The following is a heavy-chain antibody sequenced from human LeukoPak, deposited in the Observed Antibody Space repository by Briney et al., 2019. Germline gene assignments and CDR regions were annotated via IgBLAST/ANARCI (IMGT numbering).Heavy chain of an antibody. CDR1: GFTFDDYT. CDR2: ISWNSGSI. Sequence: PGGSLRLSCAASGFTFDDYTMHWVRQAPGKGLEWVSGISWNSGSIGYADSVKGRFTISRENAKNSLYLQMNSLRAGDTAVYYCARAHYDSSGYYLDYWGQGTLVTVSS. J-gene: IGHJ4*02. V-gene: IGHV3-9*01. CDR3: ARAHYDSSGYYLDY. D-gene: IGHD3-22*01.